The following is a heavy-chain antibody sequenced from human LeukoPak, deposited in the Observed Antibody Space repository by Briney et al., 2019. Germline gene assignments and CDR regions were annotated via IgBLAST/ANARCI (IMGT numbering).Heavy chain of an antibody. CDR2: ISGSGGST. CDR1: GFTVSSTY. J-gene: IGHJ4*02. Sequence: GGSLRLSCAASGFTVSSTYMSWVRQAPGKGLEWVSGISGSGGSTYYADSVKGRFTISRDNSKNTLYLQMNSLTDEDTAVYYCAKKWGVGTTTLDYFDHWGQGTLVTVSS. CDR3: AKKWGVGTTTLDYFDH. D-gene: IGHD1-26*01. V-gene: IGHV3-23*01.